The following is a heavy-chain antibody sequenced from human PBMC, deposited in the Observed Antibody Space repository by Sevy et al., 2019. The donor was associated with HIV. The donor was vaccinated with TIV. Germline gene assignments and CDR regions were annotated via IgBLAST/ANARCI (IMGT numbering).Heavy chain of an antibody. D-gene: IGHD5-18*01. CDR3: AKAMDTWIQLWSLIDY. CDR1: GFTFNTYG. Sequence: GGSLRLSCAASGFTFNTYGMHWVRQAPGKGLEWVAVVSYDGSNKYYAESVQGRFTISRDNSGNTLYLKVNSLRTEDTAVYYCAKAMDTWIQLWSLIDYWGQGTLVTVSS. CDR2: VSYDGSNK. J-gene: IGHJ4*02. V-gene: IGHV3-30*18.